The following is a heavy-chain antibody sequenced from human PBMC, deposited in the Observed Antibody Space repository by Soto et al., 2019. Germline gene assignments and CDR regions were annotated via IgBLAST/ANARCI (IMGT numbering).Heavy chain of an antibody. CDR2: IDSDGSST. J-gene: IGHJ4*02. CDR3: VRDAFGPGLDH. Sequence: GGSLRLSCAASGFTFSSYWMHWVRQAPGKGLVWVSHIDSDGSSTTYADSVRGRFTISRDNAKNTLCLQMNSLRAEDTAVYYCVRDAFGPGLDHWGLGTQVTVSS. V-gene: IGHV3-74*03. CDR1: GFTFSSYW. D-gene: IGHD3-16*01.